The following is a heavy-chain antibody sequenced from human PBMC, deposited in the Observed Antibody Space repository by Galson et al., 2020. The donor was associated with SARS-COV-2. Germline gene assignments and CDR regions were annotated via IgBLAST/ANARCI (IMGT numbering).Heavy chain of an antibody. CDR3: ATGPGGYSGYDYHYFDY. D-gene: IGHD5-12*01. CDR2: FDPEDGET. Sequence: ASVKVSCKVSGYTLTELSMHWVRQAPGKRLEWMGGFDPEDGETIYAQKFQGRVTMTEDTSTETAYMELSSLRSEDTAVYYCATGPGGYSGYDYHYFDYWGQGTLVTVSS. CDR1: GYTLTELS. J-gene: IGHJ4*02. V-gene: IGHV1-24*01.